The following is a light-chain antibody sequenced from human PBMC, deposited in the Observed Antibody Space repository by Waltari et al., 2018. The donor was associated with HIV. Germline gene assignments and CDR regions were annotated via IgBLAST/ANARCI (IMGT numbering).Light chain of an antibody. J-gene: IGKJ2*03. CDR3: LQYDNTPYS. Sequence: DIQMTQSPSSLSASAGDRVTITCQASEDIGKNLNWFQQKPGNAPKLLIYAASNLETGVPSRFSGGGSGTDYTFVIDSLQPEDIATYFCLQYDNTPYSFGQGTTLEI. CDR2: AAS. CDR1: EDIGKN. V-gene: IGKV1-33*01.